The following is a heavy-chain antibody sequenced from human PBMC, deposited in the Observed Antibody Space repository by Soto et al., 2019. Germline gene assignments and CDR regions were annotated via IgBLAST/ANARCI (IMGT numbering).Heavy chain of an antibody. J-gene: IGHJ4*02. Sequence: PGGSLRLCCAGSGFTATTTPLSWVRQPPGKGLEWATTISGTASRTYYVDSVKGRFFISRDNSKNTVTLQMNNLTLDDTAVYYCATSFRYFDNWGQGTRVTVSS. D-gene: IGHD3-9*01. CDR1: GFTATTTP. V-gene: IGHV3-23*01. CDR3: ATSFRYFDN. CDR2: ISGTASRT.